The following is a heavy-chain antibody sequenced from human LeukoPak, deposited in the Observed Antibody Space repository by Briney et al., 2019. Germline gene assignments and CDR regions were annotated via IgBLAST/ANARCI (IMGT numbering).Heavy chain of an antibody. CDR3: ARRAGGYSHPYDY. CDR2: ISGSGDST. Sequence: GGSLRLSCAASGFTFSSYAMSWVRQTPGKGLEWVSAISGSGDSTYYADSVKGRFTISRDNSKNTLYLQMNSLRAEDTAVYYCARRAGGYSHPYDYWGQGILVTVSS. CDR1: GFTFSSYA. D-gene: IGHD4-23*01. V-gene: IGHV3-23*01. J-gene: IGHJ4*02.